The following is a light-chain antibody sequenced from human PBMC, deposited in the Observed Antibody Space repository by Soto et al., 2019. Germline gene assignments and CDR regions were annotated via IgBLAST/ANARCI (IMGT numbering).Light chain of an antibody. V-gene: IGLV2-23*01. CDR1: SSDVGSYNL. J-gene: IGLJ1*01. Sequence: QSALTQPASVSGSPGQSITISCTGTSSDVGSYNLVSWYQQHPGKAPKLMIYEGSKRPSGISNRFSGSKSGNTASLTISGLQAEDEAEYYCCSYADSCRIYVFGSGTKLTVL. CDR2: EGS. CDR3: CSYADSCRIYV.